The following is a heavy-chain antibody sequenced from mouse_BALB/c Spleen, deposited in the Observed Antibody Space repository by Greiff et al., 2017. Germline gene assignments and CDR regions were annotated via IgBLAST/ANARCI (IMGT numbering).Heavy chain of an antibody. CDR1: GYTFTDYN. CDR2: INPNNGGT. D-gene: IGHD1-1*02. V-gene: IGHV1-18*01. CDR3: ARCWYPDYYAMDY. Sequence: EVKLEESGPELVKPGASVKIPCKASGYTFTDYNMDWVKQSHGKSLEWIGDINPNNGGTIYNQKFKGKATLTVDKSSSTAYMELRSLTSEDTAVYYCARCWYPDYYAMDYWGQGTSVTVSS. J-gene: IGHJ4*01.